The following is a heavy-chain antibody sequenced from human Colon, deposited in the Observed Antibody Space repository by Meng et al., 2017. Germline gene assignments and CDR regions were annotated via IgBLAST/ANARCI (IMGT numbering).Heavy chain of an antibody. CDR2: ISGSGGST. V-gene: IGHV3-23*01. J-gene: IGHJ4*02. Sequence: GESLKISCAASGFTFSSYAMGWVRQAPGKGLEWVSAISGSGGSTYYADSVKGRFTISRDNSKNTLYLQMNSLRAEDTAVYYCAKDPNYDFWSGYYPMPGYWGQGTLVTGSS. D-gene: IGHD3-3*01. CDR3: AKDPNYDFWSGYYPMPGY. CDR1: GFTFSSYA.